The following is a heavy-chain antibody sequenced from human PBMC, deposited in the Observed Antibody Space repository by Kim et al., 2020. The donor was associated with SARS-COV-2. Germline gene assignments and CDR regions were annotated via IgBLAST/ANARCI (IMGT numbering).Heavy chain of an antibody. V-gene: IGHV4-39*07. CDR3: ARRSSGNWFDP. Sequence: TYDNPSLKSRAAISRDTSKNQCSLELSSVTAADTALYYCARRSSGNWFDPWGQGTLVTVSS. CDR2: T. J-gene: IGHJ5*02. D-gene: IGHD3-10*01.